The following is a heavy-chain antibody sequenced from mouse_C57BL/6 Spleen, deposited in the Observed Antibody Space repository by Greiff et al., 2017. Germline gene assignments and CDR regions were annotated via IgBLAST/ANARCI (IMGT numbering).Heavy chain of an antibody. CDR3: ARRSKDYLDY. Sequence: VQLKESGPVLVKPGASVKMSCKASGYTFTDYYMNWVKQSHGKSLEWIGVINPYNGGTSYNQKFKGKATLTVDKSSSTAYMELNGLTSEDSAVYYCARRSKDYLDYWGQGTTLTVSS. D-gene: IGHD2-5*01. J-gene: IGHJ2*01. CDR2: INPYNGGT. V-gene: IGHV1-19*01. CDR1: GYTFTDYY.